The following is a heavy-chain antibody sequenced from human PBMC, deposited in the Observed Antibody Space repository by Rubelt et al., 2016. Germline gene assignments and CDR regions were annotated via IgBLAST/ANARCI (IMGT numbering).Heavy chain of an antibody. Sequence: QVQLQQWGAGLLKPSETLSLTCAVYGGSFSGYYWSWIRQPPGKGLEWIGEINHSGSTNYNPSLKSRVTMSVDTSKNQFSLKLSSVTAADTAVYYCAREGLAAYGDCLDYWGQGTLVTVSS. CDR3: AREGLAAYGDCLDY. CDR2: INHSGST. V-gene: IGHV4-34*01. D-gene: IGHD4-17*01. J-gene: IGHJ4*02. CDR1: GGSFSGYY.